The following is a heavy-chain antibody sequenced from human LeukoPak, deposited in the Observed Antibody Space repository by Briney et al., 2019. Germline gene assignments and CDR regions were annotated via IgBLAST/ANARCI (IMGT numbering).Heavy chain of an antibody. V-gene: IGHV2-5*02. D-gene: IGHD6-13*01. CDR1: GFSLSTSGVG. Sequence: SGPTLVNPTQTLTLTCTFSGFSLSTSGVGVGWIRQPPGKALEWLALIYWDDDKRYSPSLKSRLTITKDTSKNQVVLTMTNMDPVDTATYYCAHSPANSSSWYRNWFDPWGQGTLVTVSS. CDR2: IYWDDDK. CDR3: AHSPANSSSWYRNWFDP. J-gene: IGHJ5*02.